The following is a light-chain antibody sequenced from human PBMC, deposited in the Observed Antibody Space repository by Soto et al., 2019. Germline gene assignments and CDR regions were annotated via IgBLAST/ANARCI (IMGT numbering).Light chain of an antibody. CDR2: DVS. J-gene: IGLJ1*01. V-gene: IGLV2-11*01. Sequence: QSVLTQPRSVSGSPGQSVTISCTGTSGDVGGYNYVSWYQQHPGKAPKLMIYDVSKRPSGVPDRFSGSKSVNTASLTISGLQAEDEADYYCCSYAGSYPYGFGTGTKVTVL. CDR3: CSYAGSYPYG. CDR1: SGDVGGYNY.